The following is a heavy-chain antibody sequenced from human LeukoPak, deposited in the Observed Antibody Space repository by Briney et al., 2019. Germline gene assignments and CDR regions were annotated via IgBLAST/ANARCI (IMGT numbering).Heavy chain of an antibody. CDR2: IYYSGST. CDR1: GGSISSSSYY. D-gene: IGHD3-3*01. CDR3: ARHGNYDFWSGSYFDY. V-gene: IGHV4-39*01. Sequence: SSETLSLTCTVSGGSISSSSYYWGWIRQSPGKGLEWIGSIYYSGSTYYNPSLKSRVTISVDTSKNQFSLKLSSVTAADTAVYYCARHGNYDFWSGSYFDYWGQGTLVTVSS. J-gene: IGHJ4*02.